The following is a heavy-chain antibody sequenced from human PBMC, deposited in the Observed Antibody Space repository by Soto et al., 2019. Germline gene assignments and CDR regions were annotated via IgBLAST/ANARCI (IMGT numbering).Heavy chain of an antibody. Sequence: PSETLSRTCTVSGGSVSSGSYYWSWIRQPPGKGLEWIGYIYYSGSTNYNPSLKSRVTISVDTSKNQFSLKLSSVTAADTAVYYCERDSSHTLFDYWGQGTLVTVSS. CDR2: IYYSGST. V-gene: IGHV4-61*01. D-gene: IGHD6-19*01. J-gene: IGHJ4*02. CDR1: GGSVSSGSYY. CDR3: ERDSSHTLFDY.